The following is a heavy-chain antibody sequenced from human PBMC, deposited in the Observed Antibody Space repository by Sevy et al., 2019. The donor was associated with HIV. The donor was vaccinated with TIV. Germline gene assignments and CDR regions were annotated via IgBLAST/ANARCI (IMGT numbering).Heavy chain of an antibody. CDR3: AKEVGSSGAAGYLDY. CDR2: TRHAGTVT. D-gene: IGHD2-15*01. Sequence: GGSLRLSCVASGVTFSNYVIHLVRQAPGKGLEWVALTRHAGTVTYYANFVKGRFTLAADNAKNTVYVDMTSLRVEDTAIYYCAKEVGSSGAAGYLDYWGPGTLVTVSS. V-gene: IGHV3-30*02. J-gene: IGHJ4*02. CDR1: GVTFSNYV.